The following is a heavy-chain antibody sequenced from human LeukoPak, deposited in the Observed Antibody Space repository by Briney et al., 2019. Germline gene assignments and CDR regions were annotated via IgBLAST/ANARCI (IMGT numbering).Heavy chain of an antibody. CDR2: ISYGGSNK. CDR1: GFTFSSYG. D-gene: IGHD5-18*01. J-gene: IGHJ4*02. CDR3: ASPARWIQLWYSFDY. V-gene: IGHV3-30*03. Sequence: PGGSLRLSCAASGFTFSSYGMHWVRQAPGKGLEWVAVISYGGSNKYYADSVKGRFTISRDNSKNTLYLQMNSLRAEDTAVYYCASPARWIQLWYSFDYWGQGTLVTVSS.